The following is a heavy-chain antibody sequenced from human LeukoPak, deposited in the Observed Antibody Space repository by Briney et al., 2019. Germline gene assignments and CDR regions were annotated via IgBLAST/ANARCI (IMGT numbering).Heavy chain of an antibody. J-gene: IGHJ4*02. V-gene: IGHV3-23*01. Sequence: GGSLRLSCAASGFTFSTYAMSWVRQAPGKGLEWVSGISISGASTYYADSVKGRFTISRDNSKNTLYLQMNTLRVEDTAVYYCAKSNRITMRVDSYFDYWGQGTLVTVSS. CDR1: GFTFSTYA. CDR3: AKSNRITMRVDSYFDY. D-gene: IGHD3-22*01. CDR2: ISISGAST.